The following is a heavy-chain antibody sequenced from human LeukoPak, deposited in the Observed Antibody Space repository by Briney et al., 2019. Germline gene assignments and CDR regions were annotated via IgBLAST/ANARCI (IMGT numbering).Heavy chain of an antibody. D-gene: IGHD6-19*01. Sequence: SETLFLTCSVSGGSITSDLYYWTWIRQPAGKGLEWIGRIYTNGWTDYNPSLKSRVTISVDTSKNHFSLKLTFVTAADTALYYCARGSGWNAFDPWGQGTLVTVSS. J-gene: IGHJ5*02. CDR2: IYTNGWT. V-gene: IGHV4-61*02. CDR1: GGSITSDLYY. CDR3: ARGSGWNAFDP.